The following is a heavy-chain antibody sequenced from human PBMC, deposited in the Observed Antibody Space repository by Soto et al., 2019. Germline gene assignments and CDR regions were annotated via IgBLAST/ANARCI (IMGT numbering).Heavy chain of an antibody. J-gene: IGHJ6*03. CDR1: GFTFSSYA. V-gene: IGHV3-23*01. D-gene: IGHD3-3*01. CDR3: AKDGVLRFLEWFPLGYMDV. Sequence: GGSLRLSCAASGFTFSSYAMSWVRQAPGKGLEWVSAISGSGGSTYYADSVKGRFTISRDNSKNTLYLQMNSLRAEDTAVYYCAKDGVLRFLEWFPLGYMDVWGKGTTVTVSS. CDR2: ISGSGGST.